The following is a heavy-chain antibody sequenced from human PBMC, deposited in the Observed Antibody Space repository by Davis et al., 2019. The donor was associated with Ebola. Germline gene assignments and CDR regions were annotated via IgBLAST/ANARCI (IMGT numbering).Heavy chain of an antibody. CDR1: GFTFSSYW. D-gene: IGHD6-19*01. V-gene: IGHV3-48*04. CDR3: AKDTSNVWFDV. Sequence: GGSLRLSCAASGFTFSSYWMHWVRQAPGKGLEWVSYISSSSSTIYYADSVKGRFTISRDNAKNTLYLQMNSPRVEDTAIYYCAKDTSNVWFDVWGQGTMVTVSS. J-gene: IGHJ3*01. CDR2: ISSSSSTI.